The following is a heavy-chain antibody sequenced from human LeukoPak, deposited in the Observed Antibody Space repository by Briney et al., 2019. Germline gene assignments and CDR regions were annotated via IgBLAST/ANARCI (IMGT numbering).Heavy chain of an antibody. CDR2: ISSSSSIV. Sequence: GGSLRLSCAASGFTFSSYSMNWVRQAPGKGLEWLSYISSSSSIVYYADSVKGRFTISRDNAKNSLYLQMNSLRDEDTAVYYCARDGDSSGYYAAFDIWGQGTMVTVSS. J-gene: IGHJ3*02. V-gene: IGHV3-48*02. CDR3: ARDGDSSGYYAAFDI. CDR1: GFTFSSYS. D-gene: IGHD3-22*01.